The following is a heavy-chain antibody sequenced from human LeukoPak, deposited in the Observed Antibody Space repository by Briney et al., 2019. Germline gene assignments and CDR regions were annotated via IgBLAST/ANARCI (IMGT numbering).Heavy chain of an antibody. CDR1: GFTFSSNW. CDR2: INEDGSTT. J-gene: IGHJ6*02. D-gene: IGHD2-21*01. V-gene: IGHV3-74*01. Sequence: GGSLRLSCAASGFTFSSNWMHWVRQAPGKGLVWVSRINEDGSTTNYADSVKGRSTIFRDNAKNSLYLRMNSLRDEDTAVYYCAREVRGRTRGMDVWGQGTTVTVSS. CDR3: AREVRGRTRGMDV.